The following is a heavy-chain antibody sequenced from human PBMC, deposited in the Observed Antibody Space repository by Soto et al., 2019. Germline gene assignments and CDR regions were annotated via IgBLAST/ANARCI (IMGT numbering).Heavy chain of an antibody. V-gene: IGHV4-59*01. J-gene: IGHJ6*03. CDR2: IYYSGST. Sequence: PSETLSLTCTVSGGSISSYYWSWVRQPPGKGLEWIGYIYYSGSTNYNPSLKSRVTIAVDTAKNQSSPTLSSVTAADTAVYYCARVGGGTWIAPAVETNYYYYY. CDR3: ARVGGGTWIAPAVETNYYYYY. CDR1: GGSISSYY. D-gene: IGHD2-2*03.